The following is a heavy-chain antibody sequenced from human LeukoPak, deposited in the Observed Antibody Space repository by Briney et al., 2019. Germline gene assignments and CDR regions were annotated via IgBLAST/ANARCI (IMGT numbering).Heavy chain of an antibody. D-gene: IGHD2-15*01. CDR3: ARGTWYRYPDY. Sequence: GGSLRLSCAASGFTFSSYGMPWVRQAPGKGLEWVAVIWYDGSNKYYADSVKGRFTISRDNSKNTLYLQMNSLRAADTAVYYCARGTWYRYPDYWGQGTLVTVSS. CDR1: GFTFSSYG. V-gene: IGHV3-33*01. J-gene: IGHJ4*02. CDR2: IWYDGSNK.